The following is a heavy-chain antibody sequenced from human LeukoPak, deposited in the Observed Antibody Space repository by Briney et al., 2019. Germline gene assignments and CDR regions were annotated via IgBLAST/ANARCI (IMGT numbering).Heavy chain of an antibody. Sequence: GGSLRLSCATFGFTFSSYGMTWVRQAPGKGLEWVSTISISGGTTYYADSVKGRSSISRDNSKSTVYLQMNSLRAEDTAVYYCAKGLEYYGSGSYLDYWGQGTLVTVSS. CDR1: GFTFSSYG. CDR3: AKGLEYYGSGSYLDY. V-gene: IGHV3-23*01. D-gene: IGHD3-10*01. J-gene: IGHJ4*02. CDR2: ISISGGTT.